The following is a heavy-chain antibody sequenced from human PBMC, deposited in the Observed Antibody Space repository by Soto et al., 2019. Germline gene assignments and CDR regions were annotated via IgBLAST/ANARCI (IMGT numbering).Heavy chain of an antibody. Sequence: EVQLVETGGGLIQPGGSLRLSCAASGFNVSNNYMTWVRQAPGKGLEWVSVFYSGATTYYADSVKGRCTISRDNSKNTLYLQMHSLRAEDTAVYYCARGNGNYNCFGLDVWGQGTTVTVSS. CDR1: GFNVSNNY. CDR2: FYSGATT. V-gene: IGHV3-53*02. CDR3: ARGNGNYNCFGLDV. D-gene: IGHD3-16*01. J-gene: IGHJ6*02.